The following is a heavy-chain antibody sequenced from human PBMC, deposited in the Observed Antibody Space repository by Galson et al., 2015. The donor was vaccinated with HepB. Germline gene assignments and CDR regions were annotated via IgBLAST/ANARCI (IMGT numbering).Heavy chain of an antibody. V-gene: IGHV1-24*01. J-gene: IGHJ4*02. CDR2: FDPEEGET. D-gene: IGHD3-22*01. Sequence: SVKVSCKVSGYTLTELSMHWVRQAPGKGLEWMGGFDPEEGETVYAQNLQGRVTMTEDTSADTAYMEQSSLRSEDTAIYYCAASIATSPTQYYYDYWGQGILVTVSS. CDR1: GYTLTELS. CDR3: AASIATSPTQYYYDY.